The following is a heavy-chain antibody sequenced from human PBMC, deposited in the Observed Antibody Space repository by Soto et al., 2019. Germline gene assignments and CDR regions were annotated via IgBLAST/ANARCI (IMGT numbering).Heavy chain of an antibody. CDR3: LQAEDGIRDSDPVSAFLLNRSSDL. D-gene: IGHD3-9*01. J-gene: IGHJ2*01. CDR2: IYGGGTI. V-gene: IGHV3-53*03. Sequence: KGLEWVSVIYGGGTIYYADSVKGRFTISRDNAKNSLYLQMNSLRAEDTAVFFFLQAEDGIRDSDPVSAFLLNRSSDL.